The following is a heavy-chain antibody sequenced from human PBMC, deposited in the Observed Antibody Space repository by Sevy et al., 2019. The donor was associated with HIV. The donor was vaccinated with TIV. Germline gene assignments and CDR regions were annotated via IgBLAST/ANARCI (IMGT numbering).Heavy chain of an antibody. CDR3: ARELRYFDWLDY. CDR1: GGSISSGTYY. D-gene: IGHD3-9*01. V-gene: IGHV4-61*02. CDR2: IYTSGRT. Sequence: SETLSLTCTVSGGSISSGTYYWSWFRQPAGKGLEWIGRIYTSGRTDYNPSLKSRVTISVDTSKSQFSLRLSSVTATDTAVYYCARELRYFDWLDYWGQGSLVTVSS. J-gene: IGHJ4*02.